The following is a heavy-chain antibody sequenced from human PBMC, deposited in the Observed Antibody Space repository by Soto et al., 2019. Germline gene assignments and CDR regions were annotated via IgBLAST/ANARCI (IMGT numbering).Heavy chain of an antibody. CDR1: GGSASSGSYY. J-gene: IGHJ5*02. CDR3: ASSQYDFWSGYPHPWFDP. CDR2: IYYSGRT. Sequence: QVQLQESGPGLVKPSETLSLTCTVSGGSASSGSYYWSWIRQPPGKALEWIGYIYYSGRTNYNPSLKSRVTISVDTSMNQFSVGLSSVTAADTAVYYCASSQYDFWSGYPHPWFDPWGQGTLGTFSS. D-gene: IGHD3-3*01. V-gene: IGHV4-61*01.